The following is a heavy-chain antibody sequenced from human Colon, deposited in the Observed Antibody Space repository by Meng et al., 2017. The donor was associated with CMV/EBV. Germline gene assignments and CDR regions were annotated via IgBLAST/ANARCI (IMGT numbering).Heavy chain of an antibody. CDR2: VYYSGAA. D-gene: IGHD1/OR15-1a*01. Sequence: ESLKISCAASGFTLTYYTMNWVRQAPGKGLEWMGYVYYSGAATYTPSLRSRLSISVDMSKNQVYLTLRSVTAADTAMYFCARGIGHASNNTHDYWGQGTLVTVSS. CDR3: ARGIGHASNNTHDY. CDR1: GFTLTYYT. V-gene: IGHV4-59*01. J-gene: IGHJ4*02.